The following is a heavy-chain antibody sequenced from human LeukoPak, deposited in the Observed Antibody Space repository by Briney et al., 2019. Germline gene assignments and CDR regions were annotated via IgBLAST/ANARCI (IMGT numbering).Heavy chain of an antibody. CDR3: ASGGSSGYYYRGRFDY. CDR1: GGSFSGYY. Sequence: SETLSLTCAVYGGSFSGYYWSWIRQPPGKGLEWIGEINHSGSTNYNPSLKSRVTISVDTSKNQFSLKLSSVTAADTAVYYCASGGSSGYYYRGRFDYWGQGTLVTVSS. D-gene: IGHD3-22*01. V-gene: IGHV4-34*01. CDR2: INHSGST. J-gene: IGHJ4*02.